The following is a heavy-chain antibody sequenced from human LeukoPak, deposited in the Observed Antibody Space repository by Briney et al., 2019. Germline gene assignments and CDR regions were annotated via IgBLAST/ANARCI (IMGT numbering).Heavy chain of an antibody. D-gene: IGHD3-3*01. J-gene: IGHJ3*02. Sequence: SGGSLRLSCAASGFTFSSYYWMHWVRQAPGKGLVWVSRIKSDAITTNYADSVKGRFTISRDNAQESVFLQMNSLRADDTAVYYCARTYDFGRGPPGDAFDNWGPGTLVTVSS. CDR3: ARTYDFGRGPPGDAFDN. V-gene: IGHV3-74*01. CDR2: IKSDAITT. CDR1: GFTFSSYYW.